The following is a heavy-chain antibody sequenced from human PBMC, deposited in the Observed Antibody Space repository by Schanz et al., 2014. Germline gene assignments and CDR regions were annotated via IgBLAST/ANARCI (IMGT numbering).Heavy chain of an antibody. V-gene: IGHV3-33*01. CDR2: IWYDGSNE. D-gene: IGHD6-19*01. J-gene: IGHJ6*03. CDR3: ARDHQWLARFYMDV. CDR1: GFTFSSYG. Sequence: QVQLVESGGGVVQPGRSLRLSCAASGFTFSSYGMHWVRQSPGKGLEWVALIWYDGSNEYYADSVKGRFTISRDNPKKTLYPQMNSLRDEDTAVNYCARDHQWLARFYMDVWGKGTTVTVSS.